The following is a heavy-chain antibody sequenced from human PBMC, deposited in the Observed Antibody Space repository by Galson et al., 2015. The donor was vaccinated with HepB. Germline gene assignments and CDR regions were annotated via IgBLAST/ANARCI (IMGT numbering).Heavy chain of an antibody. Sequence: SLRLSCAASGFTFRNYWMTWVRQAPGKGLESVANIKNDGSEKYYGDSVRGRFTISRDDAKKSLYLQMNSLRADDTAVYYCARGRFGTSSFYYFDYWGQGSVVAVSS. D-gene: IGHD6-6*01. CDR1: GFTFRNYW. CDR3: ARGRFGTSSFYYFDY. V-gene: IGHV3-7*04. J-gene: IGHJ4*02. CDR2: IKNDGSEK.